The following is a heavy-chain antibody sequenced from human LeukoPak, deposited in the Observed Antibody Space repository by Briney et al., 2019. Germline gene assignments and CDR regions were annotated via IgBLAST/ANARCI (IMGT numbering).Heavy chain of an antibody. V-gene: IGHV4-59*01. J-gene: IGHJ3*02. CDR1: GGSISSYY. CDR2: VSYSGKT. D-gene: IGHD1-1*01. Sequence: PSETLSLTCTVSGGSISSYYWSWIRQPPGKGLEWIGHVSYSGKTSYNPSLKSRVSISLETSKVQFSMTMTSVTAADTAVYYCAREDDPDAFDIWGQGTVITVSS. CDR3: AREDDPDAFDI.